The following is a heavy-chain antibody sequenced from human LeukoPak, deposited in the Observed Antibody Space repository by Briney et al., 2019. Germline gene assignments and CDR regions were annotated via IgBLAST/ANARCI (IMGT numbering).Heavy chain of an antibody. Sequence: GGSLRLSCAASGFTFSSYAMSWVRQAPGKGLEWVSAISGSGGSTYYADSVKGRFTISRDNSKNTLYLQMNSLRAEDTALYYCARRGWYSGYHFDYWGQGTLATVSS. J-gene: IGHJ4*02. CDR1: GFTFSSYA. V-gene: IGHV3-23*01. CDR2: ISGSGGST. CDR3: ARRGWYSGYHFDY. D-gene: IGHD5-12*01.